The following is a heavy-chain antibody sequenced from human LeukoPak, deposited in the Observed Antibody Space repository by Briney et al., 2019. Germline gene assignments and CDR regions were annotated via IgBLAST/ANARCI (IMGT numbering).Heavy chain of an antibody. J-gene: IGHJ6*02. CDR2: ISSSGSTT. Sequence: PGGSLRLPCAASGFTFSDYYMSWIRQAPGKGLEWVSYISSSGSTTYYADSVKGRFTISRDNAKKSLSLLLNSLRAEDTAVYYCARPQPRGDYYGMDVWGQGTTVTVSS. CDR1: GFTFSDYY. V-gene: IGHV3-11*01. CDR3: ARPQPRGDYYGMDV. D-gene: IGHD3-10*01.